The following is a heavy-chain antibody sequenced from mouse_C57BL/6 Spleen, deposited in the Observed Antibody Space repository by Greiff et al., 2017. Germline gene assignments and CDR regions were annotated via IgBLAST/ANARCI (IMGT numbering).Heavy chain of an antibody. CDR2: IDPSDSYT. Sequence: VQLQQPGAELVMPGASVKLSCKASGYTFTSYWMHWVKQRPGQGLEWIGEIDPSDSYTNYNQKFKGKSTLTVDKSSSTAYMQLSSLTSEDSAVYYCARQGEGFAYWGKGTLVTVSA. V-gene: IGHV1-69*01. J-gene: IGHJ3*01. CDR3: ARQGEGFAY. D-gene: IGHD2-13*01. CDR1: GYTFTSYW.